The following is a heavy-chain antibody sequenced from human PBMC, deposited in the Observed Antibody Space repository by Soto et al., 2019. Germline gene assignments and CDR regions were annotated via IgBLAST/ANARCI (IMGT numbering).Heavy chain of an antibody. D-gene: IGHD3-10*01. CDR3: ATGLAYYYGSGSPGALQQ. J-gene: IGHJ1*01. CDR2: FDPEDGET. CDR1: GYTLTELS. V-gene: IGHV1-24*01. Sequence: GASVKVSCKVSGYTLTELSMHWVRQAPGKGLEWMGGFDPEDGETIYAQKLQGRVTMTTDTSTDTAYMELSSLRSDDTAVYYCATGLAYYYGSGSPGALQQWGQGTLVIVS.